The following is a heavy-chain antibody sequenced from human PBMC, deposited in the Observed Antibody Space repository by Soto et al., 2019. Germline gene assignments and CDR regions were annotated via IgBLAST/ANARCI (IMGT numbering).Heavy chain of an antibody. CDR3: ARDGPPYTVEESQNYGMDV. J-gene: IGHJ6*02. CDR2: IYYSGST. V-gene: IGHV4-30-4*01. D-gene: IGHD4-17*01. CDR1: GGSISSGDYY. Sequence: PSETLSLTCTVSGGSISSGDYYWSWIRQPPGKGLEWIGYIYYSGSTYYNPSLKSRVTISVDTSKNQFSLKLSSVTAADTAVYYCARDGPPYTVEESQNYGMDVWGQGTTVTVSS.